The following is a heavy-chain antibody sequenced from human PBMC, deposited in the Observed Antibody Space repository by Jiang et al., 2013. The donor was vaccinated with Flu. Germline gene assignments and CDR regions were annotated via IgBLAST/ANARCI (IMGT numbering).Heavy chain of an antibody. V-gene: IGHV4-38-2*01. J-gene: IGHJ5*02. CDR2: IHHSGST. CDR1: GYSISSNYY. Sequence: GLVKPSETLSLTCAVSGYSISSNYYWGWIRQPPGKGLEWIGSIHHSGSTYYSPSLKSRVTISVDTSKNQFSLKLSSVTAADTAVYYCARWSQWFYNWFDPWGQGTLVTVSS. CDR3: ARWSQWFYNWFDP. D-gene: IGHD3-22*01.